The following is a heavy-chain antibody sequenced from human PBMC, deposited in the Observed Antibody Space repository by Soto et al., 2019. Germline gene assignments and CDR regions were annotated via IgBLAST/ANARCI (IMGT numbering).Heavy chain of an antibody. CDR2: IYPGDSDT. D-gene: IGHD2-2*01. V-gene: IGHV5-51*01. CDR3: ARSSGTYQYYFDY. Sequence: GESLKISCQGSGYSFITYWIAWVRQMPGKGLEWMGIIYPGDSDTRYSPSFQGQVTISADKSISTAYLQWSSLKASDTAMYYCARSSGTYQYYFDYWGQGTLVTGS. CDR1: GYSFITYW. J-gene: IGHJ4*02.